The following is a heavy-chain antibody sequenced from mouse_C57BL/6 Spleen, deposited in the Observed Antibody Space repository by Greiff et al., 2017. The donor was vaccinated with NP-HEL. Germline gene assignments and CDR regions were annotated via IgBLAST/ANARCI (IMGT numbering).Heavy chain of an antibody. CDR2: IWRGGST. J-gene: IGHJ4*01. CDR3: AKKAAQGYAMDY. D-gene: IGHD3-2*02. CDR1: GFSLTSYG. Sequence: VKLMESGPGLVQPSQSLSITCTVSGFSLTSYGVHWVRQSPGKGLEWLGVIWRGGSTDYNAAFMSRLSITKDNSKSQVFFKMNSLQADDTAIYYCAKKAAQGYAMDYWGQGTSVTVSS. V-gene: IGHV2-5*01.